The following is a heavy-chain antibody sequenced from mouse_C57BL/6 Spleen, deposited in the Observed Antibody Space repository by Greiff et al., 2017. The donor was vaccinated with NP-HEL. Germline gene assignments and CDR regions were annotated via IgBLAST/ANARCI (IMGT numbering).Heavy chain of an antibody. D-gene: IGHD1-1*01. V-gene: IGHV5-16*01. J-gene: IGHJ3*01. Sequence: EVKLMESEGGLVQPGSSMKLSCTASGFTFSDYYMAWVRQVPEKGLEWVANINYDGSSTYYLDSLKSRFLISRDNAKNILYLQMSSLKSEDTATYYCARGGNYYGSSPWFAYWGQGTLVTVSA. CDR2: INYDGSST. CDR3: ARGGNYYGSSPWFAY. CDR1: GFTFSDYY.